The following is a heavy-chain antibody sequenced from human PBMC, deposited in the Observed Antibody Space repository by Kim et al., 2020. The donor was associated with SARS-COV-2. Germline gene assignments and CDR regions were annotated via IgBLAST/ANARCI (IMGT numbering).Heavy chain of an antibody. CDR3: ASSRITIFGVVITPYYYGMDV. J-gene: IGHJ6*02. CDR1: GFTFSDYY. D-gene: IGHD3-3*01. CDR2: ISSSGSTI. V-gene: IGHV3-11*01. Sequence: GGSLRLSCAASGFTFSDYYMSWIRQAPGKGLEWVSYISSSGSTIYYADSVKGRFPISRDNAKNSLYLQMNSLRAEDTAVYYCASSRITIFGVVITPYYYGMDVWGQGTTVTVSS.